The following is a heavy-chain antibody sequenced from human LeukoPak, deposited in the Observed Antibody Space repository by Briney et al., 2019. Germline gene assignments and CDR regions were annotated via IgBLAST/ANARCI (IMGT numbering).Heavy chain of an antibody. CDR2: IYTSGST. CDR3: ARDIYYYDSSGSQTLDY. CDR1: GVSISSYY. D-gene: IGHD3-22*01. V-gene: IGHV4-4*07. Sequence: SSETLSLTCTVSGVSISSYYWSWIRQPAGKGLEWIGRIYTSGSTNYNPSLKSRVTMSVDTSKNQFSLKLSSVTAADTAVYYCARDIYYYDSSGSQTLDYWGQGTLVTVSS. J-gene: IGHJ4*02.